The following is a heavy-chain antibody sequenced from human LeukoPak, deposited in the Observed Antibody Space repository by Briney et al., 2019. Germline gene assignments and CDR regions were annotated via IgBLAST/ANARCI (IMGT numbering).Heavy chain of an antibody. J-gene: IGHJ4*02. V-gene: IGHV3-23*01. Sequence: GGSLRLSCAASGFTFSSYAMSWVRQAPGKGLEWVSAISGSGGSTYYADSVKGRFTISRDNSKNTLYLQMNSLRAEDTAVYYCARGHARGYDFPIDYWGQGTLVTVSS. CDR3: ARGHARGYDFPIDY. CDR2: ISGSGGST. D-gene: IGHD5-12*01. CDR1: GFTFSSYA.